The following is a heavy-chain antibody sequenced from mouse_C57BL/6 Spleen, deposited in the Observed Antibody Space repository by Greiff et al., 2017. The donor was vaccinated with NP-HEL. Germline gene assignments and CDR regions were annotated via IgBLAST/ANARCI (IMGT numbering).Heavy chain of an antibody. D-gene: IGHD1-1*01. CDR2: IHPNSGST. V-gene: IGHV1-64*01. Sequence: QVQLQQPGAELVKPGASVKLSCKASGYTFTSYWMHWVKQRPGQGLEWIGMIHPNSGSTNYNEKFKSKATLTVDKSSSTAYMQLSSLTSEDSAVYYCASNDPITTVVAPGYWGQGTTLTVSS. CDR3: ASNDPITTVVAPGY. CDR1: GYTFTSYW. J-gene: IGHJ2*01.